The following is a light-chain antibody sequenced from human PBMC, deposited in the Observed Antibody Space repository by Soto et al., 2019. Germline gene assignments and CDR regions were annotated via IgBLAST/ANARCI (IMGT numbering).Light chain of an antibody. CDR1: QSISSY. V-gene: IGKV3-11*01. Sequence: EIVLTQSPAALSLSPGERATLSCRASQSISSYLAWYQQKPGQAPRLLIYDASSRATGIPARFSGSGSGTDFTLTISSLEPEDFAVYYCKQRSNWLWTFGQGTKVEIK. CDR2: DAS. CDR3: KQRSNWLWT. J-gene: IGKJ1*01.